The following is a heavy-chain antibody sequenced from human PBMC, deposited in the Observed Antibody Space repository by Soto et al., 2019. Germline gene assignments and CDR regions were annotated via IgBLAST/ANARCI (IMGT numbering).Heavy chain of an antibody. J-gene: IGHJ4*02. CDR3: AKDFSSDY. V-gene: IGHV3-30*18. CDR2: ISYDGSNK. CDR1: GFTFSSYG. Sequence: QVQLVESGGGVVQPGRSLRLSCAASGFTFSSYGMHWVRQAPGKGLEWVALISYDGSNKYYADSVKGRFTISRDNSKNTLYLQIDSLRAEDTAVYYCAKDFSSDYWGQGTLVTVSS.